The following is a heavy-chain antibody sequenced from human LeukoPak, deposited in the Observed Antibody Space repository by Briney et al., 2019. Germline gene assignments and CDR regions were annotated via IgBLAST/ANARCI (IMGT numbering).Heavy chain of an antibody. CDR1: GFTVSSHF. CDR3: ARDTTKVVLNWYFDL. V-gene: IGHV3-66*01. CDR2: MYSGGTT. D-gene: IGHD4-23*01. Sequence: PGGSLRLSCAASGFTVSSHFMNWVRQAPGKALEWVSVMYSGGTTFYADSVKGRFTISRDNSKNTLYLQMNSLRAEDTAVYYCARDTTKVVLNWYFDLWGRGTLVTVSS. J-gene: IGHJ2*01.